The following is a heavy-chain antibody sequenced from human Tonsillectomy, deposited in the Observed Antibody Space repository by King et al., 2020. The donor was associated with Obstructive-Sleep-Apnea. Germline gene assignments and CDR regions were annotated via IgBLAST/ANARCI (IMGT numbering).Heavy chain of an antibody. CDR1: GFTFSSYS. D-gene: IGHD3-3*01. J-gene: IGHJ4*02. CDR2: ISYDGRNK. Sequence: HVQLVESGGGVVQPGRSLRLSCAASGFTFSSYSMHWVRLAPGKGLGWVAVISYDGRNKYYADSVKGRFTISRDNSKNTLYLQMNSLRAEDTAVYYCARDSGSGYYQAFFDYWGQGTLVTVSS. V-gene: IGHV3-30*04. CDR3: ARDSGSGYYQAFFDY.